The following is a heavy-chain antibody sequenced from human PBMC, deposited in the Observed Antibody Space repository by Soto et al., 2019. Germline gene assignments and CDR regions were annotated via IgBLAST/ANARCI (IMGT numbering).Heavy chain of an antibody. V-gene: IGHV5-51*01. J-gene: IGHJ3*02. Sequence: PGESLKISCKGSGYSFTSYWIGWVRQMPGKGLEWMGITYPGDSDTRYSPSFQGQVTISADKSISTAYLQWSSLKASDTAMYYCARRGGYYYDSSGHYDAFDIWGQGTMVTVSS. CDR2: TYPGDSDT. D-gene: IGHD3-22*01. CDR3: ARRGGYYYDSSGHYDAFDI. CDR1: GYSFTSYW.